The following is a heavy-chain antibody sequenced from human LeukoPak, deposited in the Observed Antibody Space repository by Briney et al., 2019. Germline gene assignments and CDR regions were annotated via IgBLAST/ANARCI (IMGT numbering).Heavy chain of an antibody. CDR3: AREVELSGGAFDI. Sequence: GGSLRLSCAASGFTFSSYAMSWVRQAPGKGLEWVANIKQDGSEKYYVDSVKGRFTISRDNAKNSLYLQMNSLRAEDTAVYYRAREVELSGGAFDIWGQGTMVTVSS. CDR1: GFTFSSYA. J-gene: IGHJ3*02. D-gene: IGHD1-7*01. V-gene: IGHV3-7*01. CDR2: IKQDGSEK.